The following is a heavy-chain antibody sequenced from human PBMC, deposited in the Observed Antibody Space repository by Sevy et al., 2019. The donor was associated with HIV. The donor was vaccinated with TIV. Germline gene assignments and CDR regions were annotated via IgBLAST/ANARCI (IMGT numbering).Heavy chain of an antibody. CDR2: IYSGGST. CDR3: ARVLFGGWGRLRHFDY. Sequence: QAGGSLRLSCAASGFTVSSNYMSWVRQAPGKGLEWVSVIYSGGSTYYADSVKGRFTISRDNSKNTLYLQMNSLRAEDTAVYYCARVLFGGWGRLRHFDYWGQGTLVTVSS. V-gene: IGHV3-53*01. J-gene: IGHJ4*02. CDR1: GFTVSSNY. D-gene: IGHD3-10*02.